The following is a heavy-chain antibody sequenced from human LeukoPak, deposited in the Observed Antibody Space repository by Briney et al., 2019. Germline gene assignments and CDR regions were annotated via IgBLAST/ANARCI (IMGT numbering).Heavy chain of an antibody. J-gene: IGHJ4*02. CDR3: ARGTPTTRDFDY. V-gene: IGHV3-21*01. Sequence: PGGSLRLSCAASGFTFSSYSMNWVRQAPGKGLEWVSSITFSATYIYYADSVKGRFTVSRDNTKNSLYLQMNSLRAEDTAVYYCARGTPTTRDFDYWGQGTLVTVSS. D-gene: IGHD4-11*01. CDR1: GFTFSSYS. CDR2: ITFSATYI.